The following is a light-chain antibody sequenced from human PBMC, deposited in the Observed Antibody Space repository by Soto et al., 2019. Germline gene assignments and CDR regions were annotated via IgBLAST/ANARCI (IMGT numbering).Light chain of an antibody. CDR1: SSNIGSNT. CDR2: SNN. CDR3: AAWDDSLNGWV. J-gene: IGLJ3*02. Sequence: QSVLTQPPSASGTPGQRVTISCSGSSSNIGSNTVNWYQQLPGTAPKLLIYSNNQRPSGVPDRFSGSKSGTSASLAISVLQSEDEADYYCAAWDDSLNGWVCGGGTKLTVL. V-gene: IGLV1-44*01.